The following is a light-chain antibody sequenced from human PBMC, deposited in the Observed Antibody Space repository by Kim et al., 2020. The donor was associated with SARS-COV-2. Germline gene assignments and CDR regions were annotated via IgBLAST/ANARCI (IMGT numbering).Light chain of an antibody. V-gene: IGKV3-20*01. Sequence: EIVLTQSPGTLSLSPGERATLSCRASQTIDSNNLAWYQQKLGHAPRLLMYGTSSRATSITDRFSGSGSGTDFTLTISRLAPEDLGIYYCQQYAGSPLYTFGQGTKLEI. CDR3: QQYAGSPLYT. J-gene: IGKJ2*01. CDR2: GTS. CDR1: QTIDSNN.